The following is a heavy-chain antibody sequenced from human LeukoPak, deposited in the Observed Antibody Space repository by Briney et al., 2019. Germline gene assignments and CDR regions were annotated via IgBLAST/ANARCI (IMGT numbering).Heavy chain of an antibody. Sequence: SVTVSFKASGGTFISYAISWVRQAPGQGLEWMGRIIPILGIANYAQKFQGRVTITADKSTSTAYMELSSLRSEDTAVYYCARDQTSSGSGSYYYYGMDVWGQGTTVTVSS. CDR1: GGTFISYA. CDR3: ARDQTSSGSGSYYYYGMDV. V-gene: IGHV1-69*04. J-gene: IGHJ6*02. D-gene: IGHD3-10*01. CDR2: IIPILGIA.